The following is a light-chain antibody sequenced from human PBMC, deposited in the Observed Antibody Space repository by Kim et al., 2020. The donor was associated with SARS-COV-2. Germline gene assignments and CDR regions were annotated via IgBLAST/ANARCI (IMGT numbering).Light chain of an antibody. Sequence: SVSVGARVTIYCRASQDIRGSLAWFQQKPGKVPKCLIYAASSLRDGVPSRFSGSGFRTDFTLTISSLHPDDFATYYCLQHNTYPQTFGQGTKLEI. CDR3: LQHNTYPQT. CDR1: QDIRGS. CDR2: AAS. V-gene: IGKV1-17*03. J-gene: IGKJ2*01.